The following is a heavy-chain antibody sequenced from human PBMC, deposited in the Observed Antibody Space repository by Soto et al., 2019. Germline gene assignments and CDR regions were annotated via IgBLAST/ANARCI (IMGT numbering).Heavy chain of an antibody. CDR2: ISWNSGSI. CDR3: AKVRVMDYHHGMDV. J-gene: IGHJ6*02. Sequence: EVQLVESGGGLVQPGRSLRLSCAASGFTFDDYAMHWVRQAPGKGLEWVPGISWNSGSIGYADSVKGRFTISRDNDKNSLYLQMNSLRTEDTALYYCAKVRVMDYHHGMDVWGQGTTVTVSS. CDR1: GFTFDDYA. V-gene: IGHV3-9*01. D-gene: IGHD3-16*01.